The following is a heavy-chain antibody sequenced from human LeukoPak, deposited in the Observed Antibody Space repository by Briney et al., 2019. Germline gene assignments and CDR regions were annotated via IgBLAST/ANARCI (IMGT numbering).Heavy chain of an antibody. Sequence: SVKVSCKASGGTFSSYAISWVRQAPGQGLEWMGGIIPIFGTANYAQKFQGRVTITADESTSTAYVELSSLRSEDTAVYYCADYSGSYQDAFDIWGQGTMVTVSS. J-gene: IGHJ3*02. CDR1: GGTFSSYA. V-gene: IGHV1-69*13. D-gene: IGHD1-26*01. CDR2: IIPIFGTA. CDR3: ADYSGSYQDAFDI.